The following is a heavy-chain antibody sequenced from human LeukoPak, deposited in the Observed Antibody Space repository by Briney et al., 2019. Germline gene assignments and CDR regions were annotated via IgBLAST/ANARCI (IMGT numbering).Heavy chain of an antibody. CDR1: GYTFTSYG. CDR2: IIAYNGNT. D-gene: IGHD6-6*01. Sequence: ASVKVSCKASGYTFTSYGISWVRQTPGQGLEWMGWIIAYNGNTNYAQKLQGRVTMTTDTSTSTAYMELRSLRSEDTAVYYCARDPRHSCSIWGWFDPWGQGTLVTVSS. CDR3: ARDPRHSCSIWGWFDP. V-gene: IGHV1-18*01. J-gene: IGHJ5*02.